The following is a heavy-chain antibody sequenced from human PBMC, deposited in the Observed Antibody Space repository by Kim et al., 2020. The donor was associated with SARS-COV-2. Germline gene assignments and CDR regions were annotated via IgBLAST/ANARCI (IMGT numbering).Heavy chain of an antibody. CDR1: GGSFSGYY. Sequence: SETLSLTCAVYGGSFSGYYWSWIRQPPGKGLEWIGEINHSGSTNYNPSLKSRVTISVDTSKNQFSLKLSSVTAADTAVYYCARETGRYYYGSGSYGVDP. J-gene: IGHJ5*02. CDR3: ARETGRYYYGSGSYGVDP. CDR2: INHSGST. D-gene: IGHD3-10*01. V-gene: IGHV4-34*01.